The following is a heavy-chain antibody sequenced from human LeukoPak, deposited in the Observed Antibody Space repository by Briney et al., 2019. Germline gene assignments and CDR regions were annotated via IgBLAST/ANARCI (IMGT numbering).Heavy chain of an antibody. Sequence: GGSLRLSCAASGFTFSDYYMSWIRQAPGKGLEWVSYISSSGSTIYYADSVKGRFTISRDNSKNTLYLQMNSLRAEDTAVYYCAKDRYSSGWFNWFDPWGQGTLVTVSS. J-gene: IGHJ5*02. D-gene: IGHD6-19*01. CDR3: AKDRYSSGWFNWFDP. V-gene: IGHV3-11*01. CDR1: GFTFSDYY. CDR2: ISSSGSTI.